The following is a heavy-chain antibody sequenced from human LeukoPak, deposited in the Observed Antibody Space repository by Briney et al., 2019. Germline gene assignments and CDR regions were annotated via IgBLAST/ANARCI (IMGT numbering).Heavy chain of an antibody. CDR2: IYYSGST. J-gene: IGHJ6*02. CDR3: ARVRAYSSSWYSRDYGMDV. V-gene: IGHV4-59*01. CDR1: GGSISSYY. Sequence: SETLSLTCTVSGGSISSYYWSWIRQPPGKGLEWIGYIYYSGSTNYNPSLKSRVTISVDTSNNQFSLKLSSVTAADTAVYYCARVRAYSSSWYSRDYGMDVWGQGTTVTVSS. D-gene: IGHD6-13*01.